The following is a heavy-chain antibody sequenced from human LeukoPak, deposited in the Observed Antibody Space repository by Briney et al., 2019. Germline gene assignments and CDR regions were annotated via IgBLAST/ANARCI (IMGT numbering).Heavy chain of an antibody. CDR3: ARGPKGDYVSPAYYYFDY. V-gene: IGHV1-69*01. J-gene: IGHJ4*02. CDR2: IIPIFGTA. D-gene: IGHD4-17*01. Sequence: ASVKVSCKASGGTFSSYAISWVRQAPGQGLEWMGGIIPIFGTANYAQKFQGRVTITADESTSTAYMELSSLRSEDTAVFYCARGPKGDYVSPAYYYFDYWGQGTLVTVSS. CDR1: GGTFSSYA.